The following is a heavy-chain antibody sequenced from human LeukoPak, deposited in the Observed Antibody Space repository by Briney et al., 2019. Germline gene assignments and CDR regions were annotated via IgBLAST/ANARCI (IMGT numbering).Heavy chain of an antibody. V-gene: IGHV1-18*01. CDR2: ISDYNGNT. CDR1: GYTFTSYG. CDR3: AGTWGRVPCLHFGG. J-gene: IGHJ4*02. D-gene: IGHD5/OR15-5a*01. Sequence: ASVKVSCKASGYTFTSYGISWVRQAPGQGLEWMGWISDYNGNTNYAQKLQGRVTMTTDTFTRTAYMELRSLRSDDTSVYYCAGTWGRVPCLHFGGWGRRTLVTVSS.